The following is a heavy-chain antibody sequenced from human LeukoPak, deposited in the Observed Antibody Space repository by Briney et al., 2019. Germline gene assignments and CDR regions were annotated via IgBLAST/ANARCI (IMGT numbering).Heavy chain of an antibody. CDR2: IYASGST. J-gene: IGHJ4*02. D-gene: IGHD3-22*01. CDR1: GGSISSGSYY. CDR3: ARDLTDYYELDY. Sequence: SETLSLTCTVSGGSISSGSYYWSWIRQPAGKGLKWIGRIYASGSTNYNPSLKSRVTISVDTSKNQFSLKLSSVTAADTAVYYCARDLTDYYELDYWGQGTLVTVSS. V-gene: IGHV4-61*02.